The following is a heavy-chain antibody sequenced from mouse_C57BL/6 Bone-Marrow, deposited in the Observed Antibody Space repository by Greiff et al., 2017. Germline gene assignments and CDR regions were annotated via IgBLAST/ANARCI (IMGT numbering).Heavy chain of an antibody. CDR3: ARRGYGNPYAMDY. V-gene: IGHV14-3*01. CDR1: GFNIKNTY. D-gene: IGHD2-1*01. Sequence: VQLKESVAELVRPGASVKLSCTASGFNIKNTYMHWVKQRPEQGLEWIGRIDPANGNTKYALKFQGKATITADTSSNTAYLQLSSLTSEDTAIYYCARRGYGNPYAMDYWGQGTSVTVSS. CDR2: IDPANGNT. J-gene: IGHJ4*01.